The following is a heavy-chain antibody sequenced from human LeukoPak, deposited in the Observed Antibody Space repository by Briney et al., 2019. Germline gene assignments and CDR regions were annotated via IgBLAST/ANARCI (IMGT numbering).Heavy chain of an antibody. J-gene: IGHJ3*01. V-gene: IGHV3-15*01. CDR2: IKSKTDGGTT. Sequence: GGSLRLSCAAPGFTSSNAWMSWTGQAPGKGREWVGRIKSKTDGGTTDYAAPVKGRFTISRDDSKNTLYLQMNSLKTEDTAVYYCTTGPSSYSSGWYLSWGQGTMVTVSS. CDR3: TTGPSSYSSGWYLS. D-gene: IGHD6-19*01. CDR1: GFTSSNAW.